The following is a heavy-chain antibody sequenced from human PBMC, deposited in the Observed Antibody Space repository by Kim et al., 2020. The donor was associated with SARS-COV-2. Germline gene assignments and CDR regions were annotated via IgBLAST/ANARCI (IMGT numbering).Heavy chain of an antibody. J-gene: IGHJ4*02. CDR2: ISYGGSEK. V-gene: IGHV3-30*18. Sequence: GGSLRLSCAASGFTFSSSGMHWVRQAPGKGLEWVAVISYGGSEKYYADSVKGRFTISRDNSKNTLYLQMNNPRAEDTAVYYCAKDCGFGEHYYDSSGFDYWGQGAPVTVSS. D-gene: IGHD3-22*01. CDR1: GFTFSSSG. CDR3: AKDCGFGEHYYDSSGFDY.